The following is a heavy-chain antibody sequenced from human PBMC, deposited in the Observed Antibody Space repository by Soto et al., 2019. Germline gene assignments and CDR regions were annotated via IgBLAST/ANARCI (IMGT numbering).Heavy chain of an antibody. V-gene: IGHV1-3*01. CDR2: INGGNGNT. Sequence: ASVKVSCKANGYTFRNYAMHWVRQAPGQGLEWMGWINGGNGNTKYSQKFEGRVTITRDTSASTAYMELSSLRSEVTAVYYCARDGPIYDILSARYFYGMDVWGQGTTVTVSS. J-gene: IGHJ6*02. CDR1: GYTFRNYA. CDR3: ARDGPIYDILSARYFYGMDV. D-gene: IGHD3-9*01.